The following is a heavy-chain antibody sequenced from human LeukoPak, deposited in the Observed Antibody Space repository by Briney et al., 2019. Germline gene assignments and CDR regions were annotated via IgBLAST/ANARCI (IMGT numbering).Heavy chain of an antibody. CDR1: EFTFSSYW. CDR2: IKQDGSEK. D-gene: IGHD2-15*01. CDR3: ARERGCSGGSRYSYYFDY. J-gene: IGHJ4*02. V-gene: IGHV3-7*03. Sequence: PGGSLRLCCAASEFTFSSYWMSWVRQAPGKGLEWVANIKQDGSEKYYVDSVKGRFTISRDNAKNSLYLQMNSLRAEDTAVYYCARERGCSGGSRYSYYFDYWGQGTLVTVSS.